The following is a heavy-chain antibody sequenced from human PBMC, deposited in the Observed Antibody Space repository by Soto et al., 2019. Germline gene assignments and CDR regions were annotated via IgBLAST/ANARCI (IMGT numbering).Heavy chain of an antibody. D-gene: IGHD1-26*01. CDR1: GGSISSGGYY. Sequence: PSETLSLTCTVPGGSISSGGYYWSWIRQHPGKGLEWIGYIYYSGSTYYNPSLKSRVTISVDTSKNQFSLKLSSVTAADTAVYYCASGRSEYYYGMDVWGQGTTVTVSS. V-gene: IGHV4-31*03. CDR3: ASGRSEYYYGMDV. J-gene: IGHJ6*02. CDR2: IYYSGST.